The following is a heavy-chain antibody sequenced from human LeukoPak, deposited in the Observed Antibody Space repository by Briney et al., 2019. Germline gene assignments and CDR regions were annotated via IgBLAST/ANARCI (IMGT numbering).Heavy chain of an antibody. CDR2: VIPIFSKV. CDR3: ARGEGSSFGYFHH. CDR1: GGTFSSYA. D-gene: IGHD3-3*01. Sequence: SVKVSCKASGGTFSSYAISWVRQAPGQGPEWMGEVIPIFSKVIYAQRFQGRLTISADDSTSTVYMELSGLKSEDTAVYYCARGEGSSFGYFHHWGQGTLVIVSS. J-gene: IGHJ1*01. V-gene: IGHV1-69*13.